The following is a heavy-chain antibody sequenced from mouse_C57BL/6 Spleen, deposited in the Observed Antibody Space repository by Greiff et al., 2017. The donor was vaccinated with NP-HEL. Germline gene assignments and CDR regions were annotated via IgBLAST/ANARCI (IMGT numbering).Heavy chain of an antibody. CDR2: IYPGSGST. CDR3: AREQDSSGPWFAY. J-gene: IGHJ3*01. V-gene: IGHV1-55*01. D-gene: IGHD3-2*02. Sequence: QVQLQQPGAELVKPGASVKMSCKASGYTFTSYWITWVKQRPGQGLEWIGDIYPGSGSTNYNEKFKSKAKLTVDTSSSTAYMQLSSLTSEDSAVYYCAREQDSSGPWFAYWGQGTLVTVSA. CDR1: GYTFTSYW.